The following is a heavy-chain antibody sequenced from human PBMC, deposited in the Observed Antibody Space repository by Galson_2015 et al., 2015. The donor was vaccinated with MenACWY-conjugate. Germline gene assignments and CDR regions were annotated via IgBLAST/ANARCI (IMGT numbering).Heavy chain of an antibody. D-gene: IGHD3-10*01. CDR2: LSGSALSR. CDR1: GFLFDTQA. Sequence: SLRLSCAASGFLFDTQAMTWVRQAPGKGLEWVSSLSGSALSRYYADSVKGRFTIYRDNNKNTISLLMERLRVGDTAVYYCAKGCVGANLDLWGQGTLVTASS. CDR3: AKGCVGANLDL. J-gene: IGHJ5*02. V-gene: IGHV3-23*01.